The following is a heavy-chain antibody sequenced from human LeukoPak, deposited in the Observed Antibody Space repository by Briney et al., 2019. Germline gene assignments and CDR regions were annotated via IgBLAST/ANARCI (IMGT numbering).Heavy chain of an antibody. V-gene: IGHV4-59*01. CDR1: GGSISSDY. J-gene: IGHJ4*02. CDR3: ARDDSSSSY. Sequence: PSETLSLTCTVSGGSISSDYWSWIRQPPGKGLEWIGYIYYSGSTNYNPSLKSRVTISLDRSKNQFSLKPTSVTAADTAVYYCARDDSSSSYWGQGTLVTVSS. CDR2: IYYSGST. D-gene: IGHD6-6*01.